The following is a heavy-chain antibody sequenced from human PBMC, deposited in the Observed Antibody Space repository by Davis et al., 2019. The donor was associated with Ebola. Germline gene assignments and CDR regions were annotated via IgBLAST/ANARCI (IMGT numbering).Heavy chain of an antibody. J-gene: IGHJ6*02. D-gene: IGHD1-26*01. CDR1: GGSLSGYY. CDR3: AKVGATPYGMDV. V-gene: IGHV4-34*01. CDR2: INHSGST. Sequence: MPLETLSLTCAVYGGSLSGYYWCWIRQSPGKGLEWIGEINHSGSTNYHPSLKSRVTISVDTSKNQFSLKLSSVTAADTAVYFCAKVGATPYGMDVWGQGTTVTVSS.